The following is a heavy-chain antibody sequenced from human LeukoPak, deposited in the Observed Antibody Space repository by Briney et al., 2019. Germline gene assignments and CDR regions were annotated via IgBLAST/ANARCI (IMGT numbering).Heavy chain of an antibody. CDR2: IYYSGST. D-gene: IGHD3-3*01. CDR1: RGSISSSTYS. J-gene: IGHJ4*02. CDR3: VRQTYDFWSGYYPYYFDY. V-gene: IGHV4-39*01. Sequence: PSETLSLTCAVSRGSISSSTYSWGWLRQPPGTGLEWLGTIYYSGSTYYNPSLKSRVTISVDTSENQFSLKLSSVTAADTAVYYCVRQTYDFWSGYYPYYFDYWGQGTLVTVSS.